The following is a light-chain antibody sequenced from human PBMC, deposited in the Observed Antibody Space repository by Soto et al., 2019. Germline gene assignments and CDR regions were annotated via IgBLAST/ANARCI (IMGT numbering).Light chain of an antibody. J-gene: IGKJ5*01. CDR1: QSVRSN. Sequence: EIVMTQSPSTLSVSPGERATLSCRASQSVRSNLAWYQQKRGQAPRLLIYGASTRATGIPARFSGSGSGTEFTLTISSLQSEDFAVYYCQHRSEWPVSFGQGTRLEIK. CDR3: QHRSEWPVS. CDR2: GAS. V-gene: IGKV3-15*01.